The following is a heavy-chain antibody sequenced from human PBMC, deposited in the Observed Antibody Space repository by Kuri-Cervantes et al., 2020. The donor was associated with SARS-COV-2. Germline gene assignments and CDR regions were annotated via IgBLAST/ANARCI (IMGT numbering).Heavy chain of an antibody. V-gene: IGHV3-30*04. CDR3: ARGQYTVLWSRHNWFDP. CDR1: GFTFSSHA. D-gene: IGHD3-10*01. CDR2: ISYDGSNK. J-gene: IGHJ5*02. Sequence: GESLKISCAASGFTFSSHAMHWVRQAPGKGLEWVAVISYDGSNKYYADSVKGRFTISRDNSKNTLYLQMNSLRAEDTAVYYCARGQYTVLWSRHNWFDPWGQGNLV.